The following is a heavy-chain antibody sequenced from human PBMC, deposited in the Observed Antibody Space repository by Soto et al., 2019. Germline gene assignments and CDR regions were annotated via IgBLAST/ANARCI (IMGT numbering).Heavy chain of an antibody. J-gene: IGHJ3*02. D-gene: IGHD6-13*01. CDR2: IYYSGST. CDR3: ARHGEAAAGGDAFDI. Sequence: SETLSLTCTVSGGSISSSSHYWGWIRQPPGKGLEWIGSIYYSGSTYYNPSLKSRVTISVDTSKNQFSLKLSSVTAADTAVYYCARHGEAAAGGDAFDIWGQGTMVTVSS. CDR1: GGSISSSSHY. V-gene: IGHV4-39*01.